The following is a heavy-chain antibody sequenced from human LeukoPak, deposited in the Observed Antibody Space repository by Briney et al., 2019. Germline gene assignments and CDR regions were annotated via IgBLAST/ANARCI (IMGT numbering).Heavy chain of an antibody. J-gene: IGHJ4*02. CDR2: INPTGDST. CDR3: ARKYYDFWSGEATFDY. D-gene: IGHD3-3*01. Sequence: GASVKVSCKASGYTFTSYYMHWVRQAPGQGLEWMGLINPTGDSTGYAQKFQGRVTMTRDMSTSTDYLELSSLRSEDTAVYYCARKYYDFWSGEATFDYWGQGTLVTVSS. V-gene: IGHV1-46*01. CDR1: GYTFTSYY.